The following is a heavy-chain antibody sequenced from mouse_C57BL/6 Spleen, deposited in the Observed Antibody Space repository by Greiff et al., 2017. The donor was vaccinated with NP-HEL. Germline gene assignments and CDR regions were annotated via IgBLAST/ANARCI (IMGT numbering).Heavy chain of an antibody. CDR3: ARSGDYDTAMDY. D-gene: IGHD2-4*01. J-gene: IGHJ4*01. V-gene: IGHV1-76*01. Sequence: QVQLQQSGAELVRPGASVKLSCKASGYTFTDYYINWVKQRPGQGLEWIARIYPGSGNTYYNEKFKGKATLTAEKSSSTAYMQLSSLTSEDSAVYFCARSGDYDTAMDYWGQGTSVTVSS. CDR1: GYTFTDYY. CDR2: IYPGSGNT.